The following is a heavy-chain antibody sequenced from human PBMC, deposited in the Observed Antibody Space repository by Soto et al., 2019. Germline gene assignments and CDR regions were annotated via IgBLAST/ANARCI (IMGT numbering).Heavy chain of an antibody. CDR1: GFTFSSYW. D-gene: IGHD3-3*01. Sequence: GGSLRLSCAASGFTFSSYWMSWVRQAPGKGLEWVANIKQDGSEKYYVDSVKGRFTISRDNAKNSLYLQMNSLRAEDTAVYYCARVGITIFGVVKGFLDYWGQGTLVTVSS. J-gene: IGHJ4*02. V-gene: IGHV3-7*04. CDR3: ARVGITIFGVVKGFLDY. CDR2: IKQDGSEK.